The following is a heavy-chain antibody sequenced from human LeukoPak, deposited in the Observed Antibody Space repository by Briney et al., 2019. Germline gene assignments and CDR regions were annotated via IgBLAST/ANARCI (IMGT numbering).Heavy chain of an antibody. CDR3: AKGPLRGTAAAIDY. D-gene: IGHD2-2*01. V-gene: IGHV3-30*18. CDR2: ISYDGRNK. CDR1: GFTFNNYG. Sequence: GRSLRLSCAASGFTFNNYGMHWVRQAPGKGLEWVAVISYDGRNKHYPDSVKGRFTISRDISTDTLWLQMGSLRTEDTAVYYCAKGPLRGTAAAIDYWGQGTLVTVSS. J-gene: IGHJ4*02.